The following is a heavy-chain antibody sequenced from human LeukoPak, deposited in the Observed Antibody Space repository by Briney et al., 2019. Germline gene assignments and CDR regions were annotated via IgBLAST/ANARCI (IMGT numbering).Heavy chain of an antibody. CDR2: ISGSGGNT. CDR3: AKVTYGSGTYGAFDS. D-gene: IGHD3-10*01. V-gene: IGHV3-23*01. Sequence: GGSLRLSCAASGFTFSNYAMSWVRQTPGKGLEWVSTISGSGGNTYYADSVEGRFTISRDNSKNTLYLQMNSLRAEDTAIYYCAKVTYGSGTYGAFDSWGQGTLVTVSS. J-gene: IGHJ4*02. CDR1: GFTFSNYA.